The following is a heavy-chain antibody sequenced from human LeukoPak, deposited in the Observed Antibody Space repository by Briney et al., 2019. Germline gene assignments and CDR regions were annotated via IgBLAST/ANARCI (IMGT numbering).Heavy chain of an antibody. D-gene: IGHD3-10*01. CDR1: GFLFSGNS. CDR3: ARDAGYSSGIYYPS. CDR2: ISSDGSNT. V-gene: IGHV3-30*04. J-gene: IGHJ5*02. Sequence: GGSLRLSCAASGFLFSGNSMHWVRQAPGKGLEWVTVISSDGSNTYYADSVKGRFTISRDNSQNTLYLQMNSVRAEDSAVYYCARDAGYSSGIYYPSWGQGTLVTVSS.